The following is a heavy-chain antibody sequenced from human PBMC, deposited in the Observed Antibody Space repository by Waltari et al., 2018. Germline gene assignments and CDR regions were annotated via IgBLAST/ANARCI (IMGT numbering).Heavy chain of an antibody. CDR1: GYTFTGQY. Sequence: QVQLVQSGAEVKKPGASVKVSCKASGYTFTGQYMHWVRQAPGQGLEWMGWINPNSGATNQAQKFQGRVTMTRDTSISTAYMELSRLRSDDTAVYYCARGVVATRGNWFDPWGQGTLVTVSS. J-gene: IGHJ5*02. CDR2: INPNSGAT. V-gene: IGHV1-2*02. D-gene: IGHD2-15*01. CDR3: ARGVVATRGNWFDP.